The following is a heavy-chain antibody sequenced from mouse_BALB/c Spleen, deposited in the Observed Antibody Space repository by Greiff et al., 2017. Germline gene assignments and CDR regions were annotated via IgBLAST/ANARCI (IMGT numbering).Heavy chain of an antibody. Sequence: QVQLLQSGAELAKPGASVKMSCKASGYTFTSYWMHWVKQRPGQGLEWIGYINPSTGYTEYNQKFKDKATLTADKSSSTAYMQLSSLTSEDSAVYYCARRGYDDAMDYWGQGTAVTVSS. V-gene: IGHV1-7*01. D-gene: IGHD2-14*01. CDR2: INPSTGYT. CDR1: GYTFTSYW. J-gene: IGHJ4*01. CDR3: ARRGYDDAMDY.